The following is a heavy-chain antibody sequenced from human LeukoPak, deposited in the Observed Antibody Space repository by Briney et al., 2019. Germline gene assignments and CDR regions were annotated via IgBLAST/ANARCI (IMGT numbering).Heavy chain of an antibody. J-gene: IGHJ4*02. D-gene: IGHD6-19*01. CDR2: IYPGDYDI. V-gene: IGHV5-51*01. CDR3: ARRRSIAVADY. Sequence: GESLKISCETSGYSFTDYWIGWVRQMPGKGLEWMGIIYPGDYDIKYSPSFQGQVTISADKSINTAYLQWSSLKASDTAMYYCARRRSIAVADYWGQGTLVTVSS. CDR1: GYSFTDYW.